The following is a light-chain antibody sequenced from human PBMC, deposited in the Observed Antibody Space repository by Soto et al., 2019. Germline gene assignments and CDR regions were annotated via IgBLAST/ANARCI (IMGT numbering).Light chain of an antibody. CDR1: QSVGST. J-gene: IGKJ2*01. V-gene: IGKV3-11*01. CDR2: DAF. CDR3: QQRNTGSYT. Sequence: EIVLTQSPGTLSLSPGERATLSCRASQSVGSTLAWYQQKPGQAHRLLIYDAFSRATGVPARFSGGGSGTDFTLTISSLEAEDSAVYYCQQRNTGSYTFGQGTRLEIK.